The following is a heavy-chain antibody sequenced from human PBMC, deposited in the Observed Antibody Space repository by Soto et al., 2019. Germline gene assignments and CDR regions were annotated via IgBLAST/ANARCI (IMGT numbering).Heavy chain of an antibody. J-gene: IGHJ3*02. Sequence: QVQLVESGGGVVQPGRSLRLSCAASGFTFSSYGMHWVRQAPGKGLEWVAVIWYDGSNKYYADSVKGRFTISRDNSKNTLYLQMNSLRAEDTAVYYCARGRIMITFGGVIASDAFDIWGQGTMVTVSS. CDR1: GFTFSSYG. D-gene: IGHD3-16*01. CDR3: ARGRIMITFGGVIASDAFDI. CDR2: IWYDGSNK. V-gene: IGHV3-33*01.